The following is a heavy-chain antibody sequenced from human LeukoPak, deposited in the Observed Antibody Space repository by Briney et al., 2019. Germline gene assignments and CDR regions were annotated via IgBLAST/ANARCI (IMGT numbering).Heavy chain of an antibody. D-gene: IGHD3-10*01. CDR1: GFTFSSYA. CDR2: ISGSGGST. J-gene: IGHJ4*02. Sequence: GGSLRLSCAASGFTFSSYAMSWVRQAPGKGLEWVSAISGSGGSTYYADPVKGRFTISRDNSKNTLYLQMNSLRAEDTAVYYCAKSRYGSGSYCDYWGQGTLVTVSS. V-gene: IGHV3-23*01. CDR3: AKSRYGSGSYCDY.